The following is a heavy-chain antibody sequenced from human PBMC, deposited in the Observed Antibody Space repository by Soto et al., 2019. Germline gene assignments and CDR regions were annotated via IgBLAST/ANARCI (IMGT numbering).Heavy chain of an antibody. Sequence: QVQLVQSGAEVKKPGASVKVSCQTSGYNFSAYYFNWVRQAAGQGPEWMGWLNPRNGQTGYVQKFRGRVTMTRDTSIATVYLELISLTDEDTAIYFCARETDTSMVAYWGQGTLVTVSS. CDR3: ARETDTSMVAY. D-gene: IGHD5-18*01. CDR2: LNPRNGQT. J-gene: IGHJ4*02. V-gene: IGHV1-8*01. CDR1: GYNFSAYY.